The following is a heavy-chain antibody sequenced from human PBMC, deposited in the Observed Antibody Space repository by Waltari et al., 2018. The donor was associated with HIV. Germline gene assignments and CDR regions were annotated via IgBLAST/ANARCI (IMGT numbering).Heavy chain of an antibody. D-gene: IGHD4-17*01. Sequence: QVKLQESGPGLVRPSETLSLTCTVSGFSISSGYYWGWTRQPPGKGLEWIRTIHHRGTTYNNPSIKSRANASTDTSKNQIYLKLTSVTATDTALYYCARDPEYGDYPIFDYRGQGQQVTVSS. J-gene: IGHJ4*02. CDR3: ARDPEYGDYPIFDY. CDR1: GFSISSGYY. V-gene: IGHV4-38-2*02. CDR2: IHHRGTT.